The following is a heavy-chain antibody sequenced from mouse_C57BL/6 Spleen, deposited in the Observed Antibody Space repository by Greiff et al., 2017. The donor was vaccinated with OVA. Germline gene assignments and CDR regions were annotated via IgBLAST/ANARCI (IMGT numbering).Heavy chain of an antibody. CDR2: INPSTGGT. CDR3: AGWGHGGMDY. CDR1: GYSFTGYY. J-gene: IGHJ4*01. D-gene: IGHD3-3*01. V-gene: IGHV1-42*01. Sequence: EVQLQQSGPELVKPGASVKISCKASGYSFTGYYMNWVKQSPEKSLEWIGEINPSTGGTTYNQKFKAKATLTVDKSSSTAYMQLKSLTSEDSAVYYCAGWGHGGMDYWGQGTSVTVSS.